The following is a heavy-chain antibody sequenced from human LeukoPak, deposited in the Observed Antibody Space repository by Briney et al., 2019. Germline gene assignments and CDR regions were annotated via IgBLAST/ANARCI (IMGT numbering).Heavy chain of an antibody. CDR1: GGSISSSSYY. CDR3: ARLSTSSGLFDY. CDR2: IYYTGST. Sequence: SETLSLTCTVSGGSISSSSYYWGWVRQPPGKGLEWIGTIYYTGSTYYNPSLKSRVSISVDTSKNQFSLRLSSVTAADTAVYYCARLSTSSGLFDYWGQGTLVTVSS. J-gene: IGHJ4*02. D-gene: IGHD3-22*01. V-gene: IGHV4-39*01.